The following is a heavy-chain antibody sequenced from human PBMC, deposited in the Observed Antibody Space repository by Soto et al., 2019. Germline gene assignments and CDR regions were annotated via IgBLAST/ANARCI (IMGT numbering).Heavy chain of an antibody. CDR1: GYTFTSYG. Sequence: GASVKVSCKASGYTFTSYGISWVRQAPGQGLEWMGWISAYNGNTNYAQKLQGRVTMTTDTSTSTAYMELRSLRSDDTAVYYCARVSVPAAIPYWFDPWGQGTLVTVSS. CDR3: ARVSVPAAIPYWFDP. V-gene: IGHV1-18*01. CDR2: ISAYNGNT. J-gene: IGHJ5*02. D-gene: IGHD2-2*02.